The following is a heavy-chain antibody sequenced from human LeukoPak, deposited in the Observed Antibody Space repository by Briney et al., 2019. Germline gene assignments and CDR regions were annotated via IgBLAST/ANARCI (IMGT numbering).Heavy chain of an antibody. CDR1: GGSLSSYY. CDR3: ARDRYYDSGSYYN. CDR2: ISYSGTT. D-gene: IGHD3-10*01. Sequence: PSETLSLTCTVSGGSLSSYYWNWVRQPPGKGLEWVGYISYSGTTNYNPYLKSRVTISVDTSKNQFSLKLSSVTAADTAVYYCARDRYYDSGSYYNWGQGTLVTVSS. V-gene: IGHV4-59*01. J-gene: IGHJ4*02.